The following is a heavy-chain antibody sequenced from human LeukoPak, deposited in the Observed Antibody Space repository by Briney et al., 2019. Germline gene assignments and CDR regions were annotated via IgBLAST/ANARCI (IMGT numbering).Heavy chain of an antibody. V-gene: IGHV3-74*01. CDR1: GFTFSSYW. D-gene: IGHD5-18*01. Sequence: AGGSLRLSCAASGFTFSSYWMHWVRQAPGKGLVWVSRINSDGSSTSYADSVKGRFTISRDNAKNTLYLQMNSLRAEDTAVYYCARERYSYGAEYFQHWGQGTLVTVSS. CDR3: ARERYSYGAEYFQH. J-gene: IGHJ1*01. CDR2: INSDGSST.